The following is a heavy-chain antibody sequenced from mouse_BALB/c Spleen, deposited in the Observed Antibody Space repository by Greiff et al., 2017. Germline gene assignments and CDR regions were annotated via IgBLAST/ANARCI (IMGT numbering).Heavy chain of an antibody. D-gene: IGHD1-1*01. CDR3: NARSSAYAMDY. CDR1: GFNIKDYY. CDR2: IDPENGGT. V-gene: IGHV14-4*02. Sequence: VHVKQSGAELVRSGASVKLSCTASGFNIKDYYMHWVKQRPEQGLEWIGWIDPENGGTEYAPKFQGKATMTADTSSNTAYLQLSSLTSEDTAVYYCNARSSAYAMDYWGQGTSVTVSS. J-gene: IGHJ4*01.